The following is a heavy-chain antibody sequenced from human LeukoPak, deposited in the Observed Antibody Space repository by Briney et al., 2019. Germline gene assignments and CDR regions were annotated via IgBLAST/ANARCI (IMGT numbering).Heavy chain of an antibody. D-gene: IGHD6-13*01. CDR1: GFTVSSNY. CDR3: AKQGSSSSWLYFDY. Sequence: GGPLRLSCAASGFTVSSNYMSWVRQAPGKGLEWVSVIYSGGSTYYADSVKGRFTISRDNSKNTLYLQVNSLRAEDTAVYYCAKQGSSSSWLYFDYWGQGTLVTVSS. J-gene: IGHJ4*02. V-gene: IGHV3-66*04. CDR2: IYSGGST.